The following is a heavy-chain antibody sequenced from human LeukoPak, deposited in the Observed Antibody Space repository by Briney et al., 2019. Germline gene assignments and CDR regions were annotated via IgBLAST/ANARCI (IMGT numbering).Heavy chain of an antibody. J-gene: IGHJ6*03. CDR2: ISGSGDNM. CDR1: GFSFNHYW. Sequence: GGSLRLSCAASGFSFNHYWMHWVRQAPGKGLEWVSSISGSGDNMDYADSVKGRFTISRDNSENTLYLQMNSLRGEDTAVYYCARDGYSGSYYRLYYFFMDVWGKGTTVTVSS. V-gene: IGHV3-23*01. CDR3: ARDGYSGSYYRLYYFFMDV. D-gene: IGHD1-26*01.